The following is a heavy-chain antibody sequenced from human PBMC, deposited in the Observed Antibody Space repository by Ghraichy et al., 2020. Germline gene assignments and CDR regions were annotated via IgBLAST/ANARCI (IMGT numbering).Heavy chain of an antibody. V-gene: IGHV4-39*01. CDR3: ARRCAYSGSCDP. Sequence: SETLSLTCSVSGASVGSNSFYWAWIRQPPGKGLEWIGSVFHSGSTYYSPSLKSRVTMSVDTSNNQFSLNLNSVTAADTAVYFCARRCAYSGSCDPWGQGTLVTVSS. CDR1: GASVGSNSFY. J-gene: IGHJ5*02. D-gene: IGHD1-26*01. CDR2: VFHSGST.